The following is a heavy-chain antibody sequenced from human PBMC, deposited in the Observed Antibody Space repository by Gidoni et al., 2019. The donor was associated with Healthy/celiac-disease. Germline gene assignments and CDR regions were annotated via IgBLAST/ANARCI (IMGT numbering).Heavy chain of an antibody. CDR1: GFTFSSYR. J-gene: IGHJ4*02. D-gene: IGHD2-15*01. Sequence: EVQLAESGGVLVKPGWSLLPSCSASGFTFSSYRLTWFRQDPGKGLEWVSSISSSSSYIYYTDSVKSRFTISRENAKNSLYLQMNSLRAEDTAVYYCARGADIVVVVAAAWGFDYWGQGTLVTVSS. V-gene: IGHV3-21*01. CDR2: ISSSSSYI. CDR3: ARGADIVVVVAAAWGFDY.